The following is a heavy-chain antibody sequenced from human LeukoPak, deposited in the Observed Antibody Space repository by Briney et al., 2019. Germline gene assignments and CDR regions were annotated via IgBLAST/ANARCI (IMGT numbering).Heavy chain of an antibody. Sequence: TGGSLRLSCAASGFTFSSYEMNWVRQAPGKGLEWVSYISSSGSTIYYADSVKGRFTISRDNAKNSLYLQMNSLGAEDTAVYYCAKAVPDIVATKYAFDIWGQGTMVTVSS. D-gene: IGHD5-12*01. V-gene: IGHV3-48*03. CDR2: ISSSGSTI. J-gene: IGHJ3*02. CDR3: AKAVPDIVATKYAFDI. CDR1: GFTFSSYE.